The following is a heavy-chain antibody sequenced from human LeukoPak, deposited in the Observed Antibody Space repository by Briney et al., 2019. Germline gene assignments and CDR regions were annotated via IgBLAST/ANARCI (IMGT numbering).Heavy chain of an antibody. CDR1: GFTFSSYA. CDR3: AKGRDYFVDY. Sequence: GGSLRLSCAASGFTFSSYAMSWVRQAPGKGLEWVAFIRYDGSDKYYADSVRGRFTISRDNSKNTLYLQMNILRAEDTAVYYCAKGRDYFVDYWGQGTLVTVSS. V-gene: IGHV3-30*02. CDR2: IRYDGSDK. D-gene: IGHD3-10*02. J-gene: IGHJ4*02.